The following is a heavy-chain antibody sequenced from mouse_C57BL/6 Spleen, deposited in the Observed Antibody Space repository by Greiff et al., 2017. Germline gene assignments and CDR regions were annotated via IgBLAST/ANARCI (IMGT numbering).Heavy chain of an antibody. CDR2: IDPSDSET. Sequence: QVQLQQPGAELVRPGSSVKLSCKASGYTFTSYWMHWVKQRPIQGLEWIGNIDPSDSETHYNQKFEDKATLTVDKSSSTAYMQLSSLTSEDSAVYYCARRGGSSPYYFDYWGQGTTLTVSS. CDR1: GYTFTSYW. V-gene: IGHV1-52*01. D-gene: IGHD1-1*01. CDR3: ARRGGSSPYYFDY. J-gene: IGHJ2*01.